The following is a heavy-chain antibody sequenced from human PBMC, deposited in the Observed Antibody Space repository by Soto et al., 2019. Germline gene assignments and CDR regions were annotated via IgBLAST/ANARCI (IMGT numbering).Heavy chain of an antibody. Sequence: GASVKVSCKASGYTFTGHYMHWLRQAPGQGLEWMGWINPNSGGTNYAQKFQGWVTMTRDSSISTAYMELSRLRSDDTAVYYCAREDIVVGYYFDYWGQGTLVTVSS. V-gene: IGHV1-2*04. CDR1: GYTFTGHY. CDR2: INPNSGGT. CDR3: AREDIVVGYYFDY. D-gene: IGHD2-2*01. J-gene: IGHJ4*02.